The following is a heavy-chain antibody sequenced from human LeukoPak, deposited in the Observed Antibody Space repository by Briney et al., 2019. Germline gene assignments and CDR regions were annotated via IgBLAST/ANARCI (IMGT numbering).Heavy chain of an antibody. CDR1: GYTFTSYG. J-gene: IGHJ3*02. CDR2: ISAYNGNT. V-gene: IGHV1-18*04. Sequence: ASVKVSCKASGYTFTSYGITWVRQAPGQGLEWVGWISAYNGNTNYAQKLQGRVTMTTDTSTSTAYMELRSLRSDDTAVYYCARDRSILLRVPLDAFDIWGQGTMVTVSS. D-gene: IGHD3-22*01. CDR3: ARDRSILLRVPLDAFDI.